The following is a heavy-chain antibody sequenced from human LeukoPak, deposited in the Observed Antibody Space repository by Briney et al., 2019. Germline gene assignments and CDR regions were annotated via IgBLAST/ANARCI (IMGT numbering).Heavy chain of an antibody. V-gene: IGHV3-23*01. D-gene: IGHD2-2*01. CDR3: AHGSMYQLDY. CDR1: GFSFSSHG. Sequence: GGSLRLSCAASGFSFSSHGMSWVRQAPGKGLEWVSGILGGAGSTYYADSVKGRFTISRDNSKNTLYLQMNSLRAEDTAVYYCAHGSMYQLDYWGRGTLVTVSS. CDR2: ILGGAGST. J-gene: IGHJ4*02.